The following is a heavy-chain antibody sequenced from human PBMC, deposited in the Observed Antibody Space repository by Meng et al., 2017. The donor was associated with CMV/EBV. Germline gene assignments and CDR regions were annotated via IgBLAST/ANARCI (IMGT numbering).Heavy chain of an antibody. D-gene: IGHD1-26*01. J-gene: IGHJ5*02. CDR2: INHSGST. V-gene: IGHV4-34*01. Sequence: LFNASGAVTPTCSVYGRSFSGYYGNWIRQPPGKVREWIGEINHSGSTNYNPSLKSLVTISVDTSKNQFSLKLSSVTAADTAVYYCARGVGGWFDPWGQGTLVTVSS. CDR3: ARGVGGWFDP. CDR1: GRSFSGYY.